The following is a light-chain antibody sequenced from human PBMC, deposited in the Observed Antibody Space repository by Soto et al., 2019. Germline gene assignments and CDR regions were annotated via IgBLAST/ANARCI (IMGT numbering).Light chain of an antibody. CDR3: QQRNIWPPVT. CDR2: GAF. V-gene: IGKV3-11*01. J-gene: IGKJ5*01. Sequence: EIVLTQSPATVSLSPGERATLSCSASQSLSSYLAWYQQKPGQAPRLLIYGAFNRATGIPARFSGSGSGTDFTLTISSLEPEDSAIYYCQQRNIWPPVTFGQGTRLEIK. CDR1: QSLSSY.